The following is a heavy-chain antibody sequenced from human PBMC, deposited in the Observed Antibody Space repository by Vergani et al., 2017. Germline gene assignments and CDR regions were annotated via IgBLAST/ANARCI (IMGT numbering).Heavy chain of an antibody. CDR3: ARRVPMVLGAMRGAPGNGMDV. V-gene: IGHV4-34*01. CDR2: INHSGST. D-gene: IGHD3-10*01. J-gene: IGHJ4*02. Sequence: QVQLQQWGAGLLKPSETLSLTCAVYGGSFSGYYWSWIRQPPGKGLEWNGEINHSGSTNYNPSRKSRVTISVETSKNQFSLKLSSVTAADTAVYYCARRVPMVLGAMRGAPGNGMDVWGQGTLVTVSS. CDR1: GGSFSGYY.